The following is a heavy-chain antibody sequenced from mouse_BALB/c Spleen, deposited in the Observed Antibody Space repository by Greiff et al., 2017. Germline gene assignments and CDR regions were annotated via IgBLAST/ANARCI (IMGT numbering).Heavy chain of an antibody. D-gene: IGHD2-14*01. J-gene: IGHJ2*01. V-gene: IGHV5-6-4*01. CDR1: GFTFSSYT. Sequence: DVMLVESGGGLVKPGGSLKLSCAASGFTFSSYTMSWVRQTPEKRLEWVATISSGGSYTYYPDSVKGRFTISRDNAKNTLYLQMSSLKSEDTAMYYCTRDMYDVDDYWGQGTTLTVSS. CDR2: ISSGGSYT. CDR3: TRDMYDVDDY.